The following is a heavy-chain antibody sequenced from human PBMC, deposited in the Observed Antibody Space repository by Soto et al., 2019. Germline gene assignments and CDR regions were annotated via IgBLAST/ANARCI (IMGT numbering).Heavy chain of an antibody. V-gene: IGHV1-46*01. D-gene: IGHD2-2*01. CDR3: ARGDIVLVPASEGNWFDP. CDR2: INPDAGAT. CDR1: FTTYH. Sequence: FTTYHIHWVRQAPGHGLEWMGLINPDAGATNYAQRFQGRLRLTRDTSTSTVYMELRSLRFDDTAVYYCARGDIVLVPASEGNWFDPWGQGTLVTVSS. J-gene: IGHJ5*02.